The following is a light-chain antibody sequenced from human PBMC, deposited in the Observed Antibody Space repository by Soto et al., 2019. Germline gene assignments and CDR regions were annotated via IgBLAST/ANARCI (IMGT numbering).Light chain of an antibody. CDR3: QQYNNWPPMA. CDR2: GAS. V-gene: IGKV3-15*01. Sequence: EIVMTQSPATLSVSPGERATLSCRASQSVSSNLAWYQQKPGQAPRLLIYGASTRAPGIPARFSGSGPGTEFTLTITSLQSEDFAVYYRQQYNNWPPMAFGQGTKVEI. J-gene: IGKJ1*01. CDR1: QSVSSN.